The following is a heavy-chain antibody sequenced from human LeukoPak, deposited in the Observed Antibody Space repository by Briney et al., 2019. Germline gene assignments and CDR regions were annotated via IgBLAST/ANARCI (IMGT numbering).Heavy chain of an antibody. CDR3: ARDRIAVAGDDY. CDR2: ISSSSSYI. J-gene: IGHJ4*02. CDR1: GFTFSSYS. D-gene: IGHD6-19*01. Sequence: GGSLRLSCAASGFTFSSYSMNWVRQAPGKGLEWVSSISSSSSYIYYADSVKGRFTISRDNAKNSLYLQMNSLRAEDTAVYYCARDRIAVAGDDYWGQGAPVTVSS. V-gene: IGHV3-21*01.